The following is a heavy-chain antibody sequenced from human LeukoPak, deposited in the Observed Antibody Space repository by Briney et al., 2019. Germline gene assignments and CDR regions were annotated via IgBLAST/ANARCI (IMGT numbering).Heavy chain of an antibody. V-gene: IGHV3-21*01. D-gene: IGHD3-22*01. Sequence: GGSLRLSCAASGFTFSTYNMIWVRQAPGKGLEWVSSIARSGTFMFHADSVRGRFTISRDNAKNSLYLQMNSLRVEDTAVYYCATLDYYDRSPRILDYWGQGTLVTVSS. CDR1: GFTFSTYN. CDR3: ATLDYYDRSPRILDY. CDR2: IARSGTFM. J-gene: IGHJ4*02.